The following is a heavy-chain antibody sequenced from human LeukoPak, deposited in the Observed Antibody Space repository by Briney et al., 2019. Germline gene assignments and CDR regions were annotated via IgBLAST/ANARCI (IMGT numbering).Heavy chain of an antibody. CDR2: IKQDGNEK. Sequence: GGSLTLSCAASGFTFTNYWMSWVRQAPGTGLEWVANIKQDGNEKYYVDSVRGRFTITRDNAKNSLYLQMNSLRAEGTAVYYCARGGTSGYSSSLHFWGGNYYFDYWGQGTLVTVSS. CDR1: GFTFTNYW. CDR3: ARGGTSGYSSSLHFWGGNYYFDY. D-gene: IGHD6-13*01. V-gene: IGHV3-7*01. J-gene: IGHJ4*02.